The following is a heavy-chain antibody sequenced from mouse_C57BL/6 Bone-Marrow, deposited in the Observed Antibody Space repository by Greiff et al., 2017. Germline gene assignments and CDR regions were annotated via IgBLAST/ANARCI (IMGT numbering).Heavy chain of an antibody. J-gene: IGHJ3*01. CDR3: AREAGWDPAWLAY. Sequence: QVQLQQPGAELVMPGASVKLSCKASGYTFTSYWMHWVKQRPGQGLEWIGEIDPSDSYTNYNQKFKGKSTLTVDKSSSTAYMQLSSLTSEDSAVYYCAREAGWDPAWLAYWGQGTLVTVSA. CDR2: IDPSDSYT. D-gene: IGHD4-1*01. V-gene: IGHV1-69*01. CDR1: GYTFTSYW.